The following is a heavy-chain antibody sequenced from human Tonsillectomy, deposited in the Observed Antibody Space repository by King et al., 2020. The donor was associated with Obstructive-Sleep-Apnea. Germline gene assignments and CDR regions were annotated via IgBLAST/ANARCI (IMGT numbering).Heavy chain of an antibody. CDR1: GGSVSSSSYY. D-gene: IGHD3-3*01. V-gene: IGHV4-39*07. CDR2: IYYSGST. J-gene: IGHJ4*02. Sequence: QLQESGPGLVKPSETLSLTCTVSGGSVSSSSYYWGWIRQPPGKGLEWIGSIYYSGSTYYNPSLKSRVTISLDTSKNQFSLKLSSVTAADTAVYYCAREFPQNDFWSGYYPIDYWGQGTLVTVSS. CDR3: AREFPQNDFWSGYYPIDY.